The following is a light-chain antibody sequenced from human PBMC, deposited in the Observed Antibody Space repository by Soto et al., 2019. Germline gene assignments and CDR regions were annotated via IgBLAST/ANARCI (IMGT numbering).Light chain of an antibody. Sequence: DIQITQSPSSVSASVVYIITITLLASQDIGGRLAWFQQKPGKAPQYLIQAASILQSGVPSRFSGSGSGTEFILTINNLQPEDFASYFCLQVYSFPRTFGLGTKVDIK. CDR2: AAS. CDR3: LQVYSFPRT. J-gene: IGKJ1*01. V-gene: IGKV1-12*01. CDR1: QDIGGR.